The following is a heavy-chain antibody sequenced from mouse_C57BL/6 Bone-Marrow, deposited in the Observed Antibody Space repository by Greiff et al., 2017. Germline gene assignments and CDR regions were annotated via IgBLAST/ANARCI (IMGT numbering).Heavy chain of an antibody. J-gene: IGHJ4*01. CDR1: GYTFTDYT. V-gene: IGHV1-78*01. CDR3: GGDYDGDYYDMDG. Sequence: QVQLQQSDAELVKPGASVKISCTASGYTFTDYTIHWMKQRPEQGLEWIGYIYPRDGSTKYTEKFKGKATLTADKSSSTAYMQLNSLTSEDSAVDFCGGDYDGDYYDMDGWGTGTSVTVSS. CDR2: IYPRDGST. D-gene: IGHD2-4*01.